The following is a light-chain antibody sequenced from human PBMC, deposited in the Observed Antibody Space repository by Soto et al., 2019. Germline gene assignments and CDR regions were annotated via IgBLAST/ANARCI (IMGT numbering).Light chain of an antibody. J-gene: IGKJ5*01. CDR1: QSVISY. Sequence: VLTQSPATLSLSPGDRATLSCRASQSVISYLSWYQQKPGQAPRLLVYDTSNRATGIPARFSGSGSGTDFTLTISSLEPEDFAVYYCQQRYSWPPITFGQGTRLEIK. CDR2: DTS. CDR3: QQRYSWPPIT. V-gene: IGKV3-11*01.